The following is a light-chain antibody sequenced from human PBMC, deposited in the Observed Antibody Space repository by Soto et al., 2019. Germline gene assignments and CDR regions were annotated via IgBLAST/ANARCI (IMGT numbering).Light chain of an antibody. CDR1: QSLVHSNGNTY. CDR3: MQATQFPWT. Sequence: DIVMTQTPLSSPVTLGQPASISCRSSQSLVHSNGNTYLTWLQQRPGQPPRLLIYQIFNRFSGVPDRFSGSGAGTDSTLKISRVEAEDVGVYYCMQATQFPWTFGQGTKVEIK. CDR2: QIF. J-gene: IGKJ1*01. V-gene: IGKV2-24*01.